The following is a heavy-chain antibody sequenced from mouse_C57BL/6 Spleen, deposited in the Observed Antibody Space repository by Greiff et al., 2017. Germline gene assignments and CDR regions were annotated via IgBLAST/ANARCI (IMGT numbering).Heavy chain of an antibody. CDR2: INPNNGGT. V-gene: IGHV1-26*01. CDR1: GYTFADYY. D-gene: IGHD4-1*01. CDR3: ARWDWDRSKGNGHYFDY. J-gene: IGHJ2*01. Sequence: EVQLQQSGPELVKPGASVKISCKASGYTFADYYMNWVKQSHGKSLEWIGDINPNNGGTSYNQKFKGKATLTVDKSSSTAYMELRSLTSEDSAVYYCARWDWDRSKGNGHYFDYWGQGTTLTVSS.